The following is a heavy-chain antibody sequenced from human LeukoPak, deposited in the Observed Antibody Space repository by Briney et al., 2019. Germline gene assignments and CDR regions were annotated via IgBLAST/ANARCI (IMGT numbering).Heavy chain of an antibody. J-gene: IGHJ4*02. D-gene: IGHD2-2*03. Sequence: GGSLRLSCAASGFSFSSYSMNWVRQAPGKGLEWVSSITSSSSYIYYGDSVKGRFTISRDNAKNSLYLQTNSLRAEDTAVYYCARDRGGYCGSTSCHPYDYWGQGTLVTVSS. CDR1: GFSFSSYS. CDR3: ARDRGGYCGSTSCHPYDY. V-gene: IGHV3-21*01. CDR2: ITSSSSYI.